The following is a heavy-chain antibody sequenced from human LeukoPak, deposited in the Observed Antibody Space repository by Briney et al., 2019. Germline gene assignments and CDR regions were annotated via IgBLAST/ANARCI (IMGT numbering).Heavy chain of an antibody. D-gene: IGHD3-10*01. CDR3: ARITSPYGSGSYTFDY. V-gene: IGHV2-70*11. Sequence: TLSLTCTVSGGSISSYYWSWIRQPPGKALEWLARIDWDDDKYYSTSLKTRLTISKDTSKNQVVLTMTNMDPVDTATYYCARITSPYGSGSYTFDYWGQGTLVTVSS. J-gene: IGHJ4*02. CDR2: IDWDDDK. CDR1: GGSISSYYW.